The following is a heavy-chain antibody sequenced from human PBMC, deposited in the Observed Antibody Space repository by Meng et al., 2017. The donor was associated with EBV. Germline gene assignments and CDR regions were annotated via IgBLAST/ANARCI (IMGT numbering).Heavy chain of an antibody. CDR1: VGSIRSSSYY. V-gene: IGHV4-39*07. J-gene: IGHJ5*02. D-gene: IGHD5-12*01. CDR3: ARVVATIFTNWFDP. Sequence: QLPQEAPGPGRVMPSEPLSLPCTVSVGSIRSSSYYWGWIRQPPGKGLEWIGSIYYSGSTYYNPSLKSRVTISVDTSKNQFSLKLSSVTAADTAVYYCARVVATIFTNWFDPWGQGTLVTVSS. CDR2: IYYSGST.